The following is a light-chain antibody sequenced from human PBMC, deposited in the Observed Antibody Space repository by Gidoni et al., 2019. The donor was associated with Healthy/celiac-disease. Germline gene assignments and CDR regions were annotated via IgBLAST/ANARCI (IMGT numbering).Light chain of an antibody. Sequence: SYVLTQPPSVSVAPGQTARITCGGNNIGSQSVHWDQQKPGQAPVLVVYDDSNRPSGIPERFSGSNSGNTATLTISRVEAGDEADYYCPVWDSSSDHRVFGGGTKLTVL. CDR1: NIGSQS. CDR3: PVWDSSSDHRV. CDR2: DDS. J-gene: IGLJ2*01. V-gene: IGLV3-21*02.